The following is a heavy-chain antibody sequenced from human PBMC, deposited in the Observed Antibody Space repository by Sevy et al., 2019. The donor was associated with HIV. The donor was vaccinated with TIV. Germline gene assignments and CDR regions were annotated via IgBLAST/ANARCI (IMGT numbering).Heavy chain of an antibody. Sequence: GGSLRLSCSASGFTFSSYAMSWVRQAPGKGLEWVSAISGSGGRTYYAHSVKGRFTISRDNSKNTLYLQMNSLRAEDTAVYYCANEGGSPSNYKIRPSLDYWGQGTLVTVSS. CDR1: GFTFSSYA. V-gene: IGHV3-23*01. J-gene: IGHJ4*02. CDR2: ISGSGGRT. D-gene: IGHD1-7*01. CDR3: ANEGGSPSNYKIRPSLDY.